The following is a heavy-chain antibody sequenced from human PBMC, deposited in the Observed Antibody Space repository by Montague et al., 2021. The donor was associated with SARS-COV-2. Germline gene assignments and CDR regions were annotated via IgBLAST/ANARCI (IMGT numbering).Heavy chain of an antibody. CDR2: PFFESEWNY. CDR3: ARVRHLGRGMDV. CDR1: GDSVFKLRLS. J-gene: IGHJ6*02. Sequence: CAISGDSVFKLRLSSKWLTHAPPSRPKRLCRPFFESEWNYHYADSVKSRITIDPDTSKNQVSLQLRSVIPEDTAVYFCARVRHLGRGMDVWGQGTTVTVSS. V-gene: IGHV6-1*01. D-gene: IGHD7-27*01.